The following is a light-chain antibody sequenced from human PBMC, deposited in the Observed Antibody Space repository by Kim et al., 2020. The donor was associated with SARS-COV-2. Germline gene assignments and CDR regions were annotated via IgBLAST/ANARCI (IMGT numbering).Light chain of an antibody. V-gene: IGLV2-14*03. CDR1: SSDIGDYKY. CDR2: AVN. CDR3: SSYTRSNNLYVI. J-gene: IGLJ2*01. Sequence: ITISGTGTSSDIGDYKYVSWYQQHPGNAPKLIIYAVNDRPSGISSRFSGSKSGNTASLTISGLQAEDEAHYYCSSYTRSNNLYVIFGGGTQLTVL.